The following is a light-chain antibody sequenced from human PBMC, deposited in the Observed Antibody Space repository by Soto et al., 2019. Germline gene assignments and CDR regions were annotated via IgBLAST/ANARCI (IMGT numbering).Light chain of an antibody. Sequence: QSALTQPPSASGSPGQSVTISCTGTSSDVGGYNYVSWYQQHPGKAPKLMXXXXXXXXXXXXXXXXXXKSGNTASLTVSGXXXEXXXXXYCSSYAGSNNWNFGTGTKLTVL. CDR1: SSDVGGYNY. V-gene: IGLV2-8*01. J-gene: IGLJ1*01. CDR3: SSYAGSNNWN. CDR2: XXX.